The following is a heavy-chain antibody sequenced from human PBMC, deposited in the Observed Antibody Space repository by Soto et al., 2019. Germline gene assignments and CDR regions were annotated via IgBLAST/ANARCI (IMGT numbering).Heavy chain of an antibody. CDR3: ARDSPVTTNDAFDI. Sequence: SETLSLTCTVSGGSISSYYWSWIRQPPGKGLEWIGYIYYSGSTNYNPSLKSRVTISVDTSKNQFSLKLSSVTAADTAVYYCARDSPVTTNDAFDIWGQGTMVTV. D-gene: IGHD4-17*01. J-gene: IGHJ3*02. V-gene: IGHV4-59*01. CDR2: IYYSGST. CDR1: GGSISSYY.